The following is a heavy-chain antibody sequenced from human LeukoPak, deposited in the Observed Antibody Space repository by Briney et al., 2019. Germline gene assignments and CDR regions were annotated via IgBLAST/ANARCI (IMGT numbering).Heavy chain of an antibody. D-gene: IGHD1-1*01. CDR3: ASVDLHTTGAWVDY. CDR2: ITSSSTYI. V-gene: IGHV3-21*01. J-gene: IGHJ4*02. Sequence: GGSLRLSCAASGFTFSRYSMNWVRQAPGKGLEWVSSITSSSTYIYYADSVKGRFTISRDNAKNSLYLQMNSLRAEDTAVYYCASVDLHTTGAWVDYWGQGTLVTVSS. CDR1: GFTFSRYS.